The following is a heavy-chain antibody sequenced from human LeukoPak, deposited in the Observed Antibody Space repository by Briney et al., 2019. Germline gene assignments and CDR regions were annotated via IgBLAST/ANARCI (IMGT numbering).Heavy chain of an antibody. Sequence: SETLSLTCAVYGGSFSGYYWSWIRQPPGKGLEWIGEINHSGSTNYNPSLKSRVTISVDTSKNQFSLKLSSVTAADTAVYYCARSLYSSGWYAGYWGQGTLVTVSS. V-gene: IGHV4-34*01. D-gene: IGHD6-19*01. J-gene: IGHJ4*02. CDR1: GGSFSGYY. CDR3: ARSLYSSGWYAGY. CDR2: INHSGST.